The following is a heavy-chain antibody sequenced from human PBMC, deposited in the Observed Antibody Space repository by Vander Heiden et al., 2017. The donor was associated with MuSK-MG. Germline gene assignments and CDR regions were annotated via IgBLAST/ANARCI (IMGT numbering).Heavy chain of an antibody. CDR2: IHYSGNT. J-gene: IGHJ4*02. Sequence: QLQLQESGPGLVKPSETLSLTCSVSGGSISSSNDYWGWIRQPPGKGLEWIGSIHYSGNTYYNPSLKSGVTISIDTSKNQFSLKLSSVTAADTAVYYCARLGVRSFDYWGQGTLVTVSS. CDR1: GGSISSSNDY. CDR3: ARLGVRSFDY. D-gene: IGHD3-16*01. V-gene: IGHV4-39*01.